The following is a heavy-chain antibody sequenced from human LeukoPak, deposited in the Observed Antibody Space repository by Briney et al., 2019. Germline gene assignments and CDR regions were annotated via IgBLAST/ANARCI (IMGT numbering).Heavy chain of an antibody. V-gene: IGHV1-8*01. CDR1: GYTFTSYD. CDR2: MNPNSGDT. CDR3: ARGPIAAAGDY. J-gene: IGHJ4*02. Sequence: GASVKVSCKASGYTFTSYDINWVRQATGQGLEWMGWMNPNSGDTNYAQNLQGRVTMTRDTSTSTAYMEVRSLRSDDTAVYYCARGPIAAAGDYWGQGTLVTVSS. D-gene: IGHD6-13*01.